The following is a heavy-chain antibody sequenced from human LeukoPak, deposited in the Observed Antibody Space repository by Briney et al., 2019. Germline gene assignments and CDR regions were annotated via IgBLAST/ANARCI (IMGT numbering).Heavy chain of an antibody. V-gene: IGHV3-30*18. D-gene: IGHD3-10*01. CDR1: GFIFSSYW. Sequence: PGGSLRLSCATSGFIFSSYWMCWVRQAPGKGLEWVAVISYDGSNKYYADSVKGRFTISRDNSKNTLYLQMNSLRAEDTAVYYCAKFAGSYDSHDYWGQGTLVTVSS. J-gene: IGHJ4*02. CDR2: ISYDGSNK. CDR3: AKFAGSYDSHDY.